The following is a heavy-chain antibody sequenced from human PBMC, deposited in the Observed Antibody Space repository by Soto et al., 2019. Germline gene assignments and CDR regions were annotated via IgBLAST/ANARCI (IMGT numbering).Heavy chain of an antibody. J-gene: IGHJ4*02. Sequence: QVQLQESGPGLVKPSETLSLTCTVSGGSISSYYWSWLRQPPGKGLEWIGYIYYSGSTNYNPSLKRRVTISVDTSKNQFSLKLSSVTAADTAVYYCARSDGRYWGQGTLVTVSS. CDR1: GGSISSYY. CDR3: ARSDGRY. CDR2: IYYSGST. V-gene: IGHV4-59*01.